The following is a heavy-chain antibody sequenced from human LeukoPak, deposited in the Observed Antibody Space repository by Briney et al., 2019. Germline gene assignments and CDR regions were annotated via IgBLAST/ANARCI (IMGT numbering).Heavy chain of an antibody. J-gene: IGHJ4*02. D-gene: IGHD3-22*01. V-gene: IGHV3-33*01. Sequence: PGGSLRLSCAASGFPFSVFGMHWVRQAPGKGLEWVAIIRKDGSNIYYADSVRGRFTISRDNYKNMVFLQMNSLRAEDTAVYYCARLEYYYDSSGYYFGNYWGQGTLVTVSS. CDR2: IRKDGSNI. CDR3: ARLEYYYDSSGYYFGNY. CDR1: GFPFSVFG.